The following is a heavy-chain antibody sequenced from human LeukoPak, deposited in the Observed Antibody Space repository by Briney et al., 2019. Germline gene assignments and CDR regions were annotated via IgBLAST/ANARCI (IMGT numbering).Heavy chain of an antibody. CDR3: ARGRGYCSSTSCYRPTPFDP. J-gene: IGHJ5*02. CDR1: GGSISSSSYY. CDR2: INHSGST. V-gene: IGHV4-39*07. Sequence: SETLSLTCTVSGGSISSSSYYWSWIRQPPGKGLEWIGEINHSGSTNYNPSLKSRVTISVDTSKNQFSLKLSSVTAADTAVYYCARGRGYCSSTSCYRPTPFDPWGQGTLVTVSS. D-gene: IGHD2-2*01.